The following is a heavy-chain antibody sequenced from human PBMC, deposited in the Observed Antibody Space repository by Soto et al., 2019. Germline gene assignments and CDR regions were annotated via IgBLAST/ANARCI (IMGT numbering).Heavy chain of an antibody. V-gene: IGHV1-18*01. CDR3: AREVVVAATDYYYYYGMDV. Sequence: QVQLVQSGAEVKKPGASVKVSCKASGYTFTSYGISWVRQAPGQGLEWMGWISAYNGNTNYAQKLQDRVTMTTDTSTSTAYMELRSLRSDDTAVYYCAREVVVAATDYYYYYGMDVWGQGTTVTVSS. CDR1: GYTFTSYG. D-gene: IGHD2-15*01. CDR2: ISAYNGNT. J-gene: IGHJ6*02.